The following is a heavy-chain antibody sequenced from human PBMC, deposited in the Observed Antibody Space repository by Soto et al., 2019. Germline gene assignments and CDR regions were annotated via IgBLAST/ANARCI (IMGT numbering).Heavy chain of an antibody. J-gene: IGHJ4*02. CDR2: IKEDGSAK. Sequence: PGGSLRLSCAASEFTFSGYWMTWVRQAPGKGLRWVANIKEDGSAKYYVDSVKGRFTISRDNPKNSLYLQMNSLRAEDTAVYYCARLLTTPGKFYFDYWGLGTLVTVSS. D-gene: IGHD1-1*01. V-gene: IGHV3-7*01. CDR3: ARLLTTPGKFYFDY. CDR1: EFTFSGYW.